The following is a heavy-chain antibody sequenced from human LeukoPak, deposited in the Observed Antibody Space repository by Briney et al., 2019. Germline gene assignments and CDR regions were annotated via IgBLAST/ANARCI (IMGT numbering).Heavy chain of an antibody. J-gene: IGHJ2*01. CDR2: ISWDGGST. CDR3: AKPEMATIGYFDL. D-gene: IGHD5-24*01. Sequence: GGSLRPSCAASGFTFDDYTMHWVRQAPGKGLEWVSLISWDGGSTYYADSVKGRFTISRDNSKNSLYLQMNSLRAEDTAVYYCAKPEMATIGYFDLWGRGTLVTVSS. V-gene: IGHV3-43*01. CDR1: GFTFDDYT.